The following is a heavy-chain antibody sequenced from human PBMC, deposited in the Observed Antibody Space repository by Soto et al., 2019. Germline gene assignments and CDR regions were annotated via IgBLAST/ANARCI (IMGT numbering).Heavy chain of an antibody. CDR2: INHSGST. J-gene: IGHJ4*02. V-gene: IGHV4-34*01. Sequence: PSETLSLTCAVYGGSFSGYYWTWIRQPPGTGLEWIGEINHSGSTNYNPSLKSRVTISVDTSKNQFSLKLTPVTAADTAVYYCARDKITGLFDSWGQGTLVT. D-gene: IGHD2-8*02. CDR1: GGSFSGYY. CDR3: ARDKITGLFDS.